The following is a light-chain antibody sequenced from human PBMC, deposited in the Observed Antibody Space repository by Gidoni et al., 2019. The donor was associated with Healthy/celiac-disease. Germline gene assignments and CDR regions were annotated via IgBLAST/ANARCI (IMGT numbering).Light chain of an antibody. CDR3: SSYTSSSTVV. V-gene: IGLV2-14*01. J-gene: IGLJ2*01. CDR1: SSDVGGYNY. CDR2: EVS. Sequence: QSALTQPASVSGSPGQSITSSCPGTSSDVGGYNYVSWYQPHPGKAPKLMIYEVSNRTFGVSNRFSGSKSGNTASLTISGLQAEDEADYYCSSYTSSSTVVFGGGTKLTVL.